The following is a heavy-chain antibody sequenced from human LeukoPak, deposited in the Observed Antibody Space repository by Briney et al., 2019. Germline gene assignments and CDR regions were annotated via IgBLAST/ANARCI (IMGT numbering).Heavy chain of an antibody. CDR3: TRVGYIDEGIDY. CDR2: IKQDGSKK. V-gene: IGHV3-7*04. CDR1: GFTFSSSA. Sequence: GGSLRLSCAASGFTFSSSAMSWVRQAPGKGLEWVANIKQDGSKKSYVDSVKGRFTISRDNAKNSLYLQMNSLRAEDTAIYYCTRVGYIDEGIDYWGQGTLVTVSS. D-gene: IGHD5-24*01. J-gene: IGHJ4*02.